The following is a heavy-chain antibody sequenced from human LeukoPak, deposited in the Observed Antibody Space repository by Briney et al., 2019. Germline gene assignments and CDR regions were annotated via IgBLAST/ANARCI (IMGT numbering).Heavy chain of an antibody. D-gene: IGHD3-22*01. CDR2: IYYSGST. CDR3: ARERVVAHYYGLDV. CDR1: GGSISSGDYY. Sequence: SQTLSLTCTVSGGSISSGDYYWSWIRQPPGKGLEWIGYIYYSGSTYYNPSLKSRVTISVDTSKNQFSLKLSSVTAADTAVYYCARERVVAHYYGLDVWGQGTTVTVSS. V-gene: IGHV4-30-4*08. J-gene: IGHJ6*02.